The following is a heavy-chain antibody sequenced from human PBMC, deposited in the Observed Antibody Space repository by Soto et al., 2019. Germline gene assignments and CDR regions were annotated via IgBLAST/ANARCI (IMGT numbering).Heavy chain of an antibody. Sequence: EVQLVESGGGLVQPGGSLRLSCAASGFTLSSYSMHWVRQAPGKGLEWVSYISGSGGTIYYADSVKGRFTISRDNAKNSLSVQMNSLRDEDTAVYCCARETGLRSSGWAYYFDCWGQGTRVTVSS. V-gene: IGHV3-48*02. CDR1: GFTLSSYS. J-gene: IGHJ4*02. CDR2: ISGSGGTI. CDR3: ARETGLRSSGWAYYFDC. D-gene: IGHD6-19*01.